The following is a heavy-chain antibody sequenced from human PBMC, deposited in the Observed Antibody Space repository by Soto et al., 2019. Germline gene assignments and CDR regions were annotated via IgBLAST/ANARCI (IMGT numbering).Heavy chain of an antibody. J-gene: IGHJ4*02. CDR1: GFSFGTYW. Sequence: GSLRLSCAVSGFSFGTYWMSWVRQAPGKGLEWLASIKQDGSERYYLDSVKGRFTISRDNAKDSLSLQMNSLRGEDTAFYYCARDVGPITIFGEALSGYFDFWGQGTLVTVSS. CDR3: ARDVGPITIFGEALSGYFDF. D-gene: IGHD3-3*01. V-gene: IGHV3-7*03. CDR2: IKQDGSER.